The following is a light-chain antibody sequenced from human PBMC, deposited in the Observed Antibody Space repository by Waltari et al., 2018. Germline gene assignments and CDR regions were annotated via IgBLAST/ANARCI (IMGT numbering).Light chain of an antibody. CDR1: SVHSSNV. CDR3: QTWGTGIWV. V-gene: IGLV4-69*01. J-gene: IGLJ3*02. Sequence: QLVLTQSPSASASLGASVKITCTLSSVHSSNVVACHQQHPEKGPRYVMKVNSDGSHSKGDVIPDRFSGSSSGAERYLTISSLQSDDEADYYCQTWGTGIWVFGGGTRLTVL. CDR2: VNSDGSH.